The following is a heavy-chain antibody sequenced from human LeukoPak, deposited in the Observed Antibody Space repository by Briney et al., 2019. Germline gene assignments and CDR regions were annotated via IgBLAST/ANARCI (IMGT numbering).Heavy chain of an antibody. J-gene: IGHJ5*02. D-gene: IGHD6-6*01. Sequence: GGSLRLSCAASGFTFSNAWMSWVRQAPGKGLEWVGRIKSKTDGGTTDYAAPVKGRFTISRDDSKNTLYLQMNSLKTEDTAVYYCAMKYTRSWSFDPWGQGTLVTVSS. CDR2: IKSKTDGGTT. V-gene: IGHV3-15*01. CDR3: AMKYTRSWSFDP. CDR1: GFTFSNAW.